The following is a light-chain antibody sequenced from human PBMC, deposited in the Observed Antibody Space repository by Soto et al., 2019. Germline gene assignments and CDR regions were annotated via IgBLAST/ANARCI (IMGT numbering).Light chain of an antibody. V-gene: IGKV1-33*01. CDR2: DAS. CDR3: QQYDSFPFT. Sequence: DIQMTQSPSSLSASVGDRVTITCQASQDISKYLNWYQQQPGKAPKLLIYDASNLETGVPSRFSGTGSGAYYTLTIGSLHPEYFATYHCQQYDSFPFTFGPGTKVEIK. J-gene: IGKJ3*01. CDR1: QDISKY.